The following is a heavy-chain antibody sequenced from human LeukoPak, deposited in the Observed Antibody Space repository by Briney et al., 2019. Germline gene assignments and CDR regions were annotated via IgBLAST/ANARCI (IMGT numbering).Heavy chain of an antibody. CDR2: ISGSGGST. V-gene: IGHV3-23*01. CDR3: AKGFEFTMIVVVITTSRFDY. J-gene: IGHJ4*02. D-gene: IGHD3-22*01. CDR1: RFAFSNYV. Sequence: GGSLRLSCVASRFAFSNYVMSWVRQAPGKGLEWVSAISGSGGSTYYADSVKGRFTISRDNSKNTLYLQMNSLRAEDTAVYYCAKGFEFTMIVVVITTSRFDYWGQGTLVTVSS.